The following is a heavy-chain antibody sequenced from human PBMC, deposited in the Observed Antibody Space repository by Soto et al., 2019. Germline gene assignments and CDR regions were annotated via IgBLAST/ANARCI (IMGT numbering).Heavy chain of an antibody. CDR2: ISPTLGTP. CDR3: ARGYHTVSDCDA. J-gene: IGHJ5*02. Sequence: QVQLVQSGAEVKKPGSSVKVSCKTSGGSFTTYGVSWVRQAHGQGLEWMGGISPTLGTPDLAQKFKGRVTITADTSTSPASMDLRSLRSEDTAIYWCARGYHTVSDCDAWCQGTLVTVSS. CDR1: GGSFTTYG. V-gene: IGHV1-69*06. D-gene: IGHD2-2*01.